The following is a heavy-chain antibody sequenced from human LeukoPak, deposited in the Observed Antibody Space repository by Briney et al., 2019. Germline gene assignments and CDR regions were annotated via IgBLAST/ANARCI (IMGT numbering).Heavy chain of an antibody. J-gene: IGHJ5*02. Sequence: GESLKISCKGSGCSFTSYWISWVRQVPGKGLEWMGRIDPSDSYTNYSPSFQGHVTISADKSISTAYLQWSSLKASDTAMYYCARLVYGSGSYYNGWFDPWGHGTLVTVSS. CDR3: ARLVYGSGSYYNGWFDP. V-gene: IGHV5-10-1*01. D-gene: IGHD3-10*01. CDR1: GCSFTSYW. CDR2: IDPSDSYT.